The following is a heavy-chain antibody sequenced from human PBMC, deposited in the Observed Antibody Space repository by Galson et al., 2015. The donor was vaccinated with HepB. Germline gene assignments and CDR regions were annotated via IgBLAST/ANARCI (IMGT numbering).Heavy chain of an antibody. CDR3: ARHAGAYEVSYWFDP. V-gene: IGHV4-59*08. D-gene: IGHD3-3*01. CDR1: GGSISSYY. CDR2: IYYSGST. J-gene: IGHJ5*02. Sequence: SETLSLTCTVSGGSISSYYWSWIRQPPGKGLEWIGYIYYSGSTNYNPSLKSRVTISVDTSKNQFSLKLSSVTAADTAVYYCARHAGAYEVSYWFDPWGQGTLVTVSP.